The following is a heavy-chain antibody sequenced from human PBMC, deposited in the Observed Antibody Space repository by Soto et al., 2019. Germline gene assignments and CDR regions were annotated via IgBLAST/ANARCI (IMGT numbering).Heavy chain of an antibody. CDR2: IIPILGIA. Sequence: SVKVSCKASGGTISSYTISWVRQAPGQGLEWMGRIIPILGIANYAQKFQGRVTITADKSTSTAYMELSSLRSEDTAVYYCAKNVGYCSSTSCPPLRAFDIWGQGTMVTISS. J-gene: IGHJ3*02. V-gene: IGHV1-69*02. CDR1: GGTISSYT. D-gene: IGHD2-2*01. CDR3: AKNVGYCSSTSCPPLRAFDI.